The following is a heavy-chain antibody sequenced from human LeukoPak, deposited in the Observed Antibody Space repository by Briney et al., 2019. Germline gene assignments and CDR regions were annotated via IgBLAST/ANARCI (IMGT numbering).Heavy chain of an antibody. CDR1: GYTFTDYY. CDR2: VDPEDGET. J-gene: IGHJ3*02. D-gene: IGHD1-26*01. V-gene: IGHV1-69-2*01. CDR3: ATAVSGSYRDAFDI. Sequence: ASVKISXKVSGYTFTDYYMHWVQQAPGKGLEWMGLVDPEDGETIYAEKFQGRVTITADTSTDTAYMELSSLRSEDTAVYYCATAVSGSYRDAFDIWGQRTMVTVSS.